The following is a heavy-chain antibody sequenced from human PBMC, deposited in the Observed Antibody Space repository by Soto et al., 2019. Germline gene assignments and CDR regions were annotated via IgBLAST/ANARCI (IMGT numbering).Heavy chain of an antibody. D-gene: IGHD3-3*01. Sequence: SETLSLTCTVSGGSISSSSYYWGWIRQPPGKGLEWIGSIYYSGSTYYNPSLKSRVTISVDTSKNQFSLKLSSVTAADTAVYYCARHFSPLYDFWSGPNWFDPWGQGTLVTVSS. CDR1: GGSISSSSYY. CDR3: ARHFSPLYDFWSGPNWFDP. CDR2: IYYSGST. J-gene: IGHJ5*02. V-gene: IGHV4-39*01.